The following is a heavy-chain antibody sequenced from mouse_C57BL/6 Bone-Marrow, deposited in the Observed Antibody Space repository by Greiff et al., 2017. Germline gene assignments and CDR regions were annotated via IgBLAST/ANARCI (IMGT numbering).Heavy chain of an antibody. CDR1: GYTFTSYW. Sequence: QVQLQQPGAELVRPGSSVKLSCKASGYTFTSYWMDWVKQRPGQGLEWIGNIYPSDSETHYNQKFKDKATLTVDKSSSTAYMQLSSLTSEDSAVYDCARGSNYPYYAMDYWGQGTSVTVSS. D-gene: IGHD2-5*01. V-gene: IGHV1-61*01. J-gene: IGHJ4*01. CDR2: IYPSDSET. CDR3: ARGSNYPYYAMDY.